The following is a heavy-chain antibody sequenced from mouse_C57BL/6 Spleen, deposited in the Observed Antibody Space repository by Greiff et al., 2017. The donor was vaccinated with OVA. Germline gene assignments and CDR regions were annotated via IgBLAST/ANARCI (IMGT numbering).Heavy chain of an antibody. CDR2: IDPSDSYT. V-gene: IGHV1-50*01. J-gene: IGHJ2*01. CDR1: GYTFTSYW. CDR3: ARRGYLDY. Sequence: VQLQQPGAELVKPGASVKLSCKASGYTFTSYWMQWVKQRPGQGLEWIGEIDPSDSYTNYNQKFKGKATLTVDTSSSTAYMQLSSLTSEDSAVYYCARRGYLDYWGQGTTLTVSS.